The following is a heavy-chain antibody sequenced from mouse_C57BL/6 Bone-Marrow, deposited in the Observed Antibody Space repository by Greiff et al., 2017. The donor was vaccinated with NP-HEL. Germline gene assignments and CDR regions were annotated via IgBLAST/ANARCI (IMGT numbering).Heavy chain of an antibody. V-gene: IGHV1-64*01. CDR2: IHPNSGST. Sequence: VQLQQSGAELVKPGASVKLSCKASGYTFTSYWMHWVKQRPGQGLEWIGMIHPNSGSTNYNEKFKSKATLTVDKSSSTAYMQLSSLTSEDSAVYYCARSPYDYDGAMDYWGQGTSVTVSS. CDR3: ARSPYDYDGAMDY. J-gene: IGHJ4*01. D-gene: IGHD2-4*01. CDR1: GYTFTSYW.